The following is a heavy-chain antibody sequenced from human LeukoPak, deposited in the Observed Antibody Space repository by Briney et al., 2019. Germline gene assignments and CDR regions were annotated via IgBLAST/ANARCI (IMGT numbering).Heavy chain of an antibody. D-gene: IGHD2-2*01. J-gene: IGHJ4*02. CDR3: TKDHPDCRATSCLLFDS. CDR1: GFTFSSYA. CDR2: ITSGGGST. V-gene: IGHV3-23*01. Sequence: PGGSLRRSCAASGFTFSSYAMSWLRQAPGKGLEWVSMITSGGGSTYHADSVKGRFTISRDNSKNTLYLQMTSLRAEDPAVYYCTKDHPDCRATSCLLFDSWGQGTLVTVSS.